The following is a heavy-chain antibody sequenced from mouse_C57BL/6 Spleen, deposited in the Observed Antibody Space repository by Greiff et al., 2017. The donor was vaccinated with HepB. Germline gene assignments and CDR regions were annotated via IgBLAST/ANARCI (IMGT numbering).Heavy chain of an antibody. CDR2: INPSNGGT. V-gene: IGHV1-53*01. J-gene: IGHJ4*01. D-gene: IGHD1-1*01. CDR1: GYTFTSYW. CDR3: ARTPYYYGSSYYYAMDY. Sequence: VQLQQSGTELVKPGASVKLSCKASGYTFTSYWMHWVKQRPGQGLEWIGNINPSNGGTNYNEKFKSKATLTVDKSSSTAYMQLSSLTSEDSAVYYCARTPYYYGSSYYYAMDYWGQGTSVTVSS.